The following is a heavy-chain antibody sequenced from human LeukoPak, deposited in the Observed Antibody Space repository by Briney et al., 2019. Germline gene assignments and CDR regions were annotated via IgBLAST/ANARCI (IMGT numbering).Heavy chain of an antibody. D-gene: IGHD3-22*01. CDR1: GFTFSSST. CDR3: AADGPADLFDGSEDPPRDAFEI. J-gene: IGHJ3*02. V-gene: IGHV1-58*02. Sequence: SVKVSCKASGFTFSSSTMQWVRQARGQRLEWIGWIVVGSGNTNHAQKFQERVTISRDMSTSTAYMELSSLTSEDTAVFYCAADGPADLFDGSEDPPRDAFEIWGQGTMVTVSS. CDR2: IVVGSGNT.